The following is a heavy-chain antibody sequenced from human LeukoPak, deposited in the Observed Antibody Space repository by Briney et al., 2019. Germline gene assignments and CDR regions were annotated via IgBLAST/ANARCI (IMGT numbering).Heavy chain of an antibody. D-gene: IGHD5-12*01. J-gene: IGHJ4*02. CDR1: GFTFSSYS. CDR2: ISSSSSYI. Sequence: GRSLRLSCAPSGFTFSSYSMNWVRQAPGKGLEWVSSISSSSSYIYYADSVKGRFTISRDNAKNSLSLQMNSLRAEDTAVYYCARGYDDATDYFDYWGQGTLVTVSS. V-gene: IGHV3-21*01. CDR3: ARGYDDATDYFDY.